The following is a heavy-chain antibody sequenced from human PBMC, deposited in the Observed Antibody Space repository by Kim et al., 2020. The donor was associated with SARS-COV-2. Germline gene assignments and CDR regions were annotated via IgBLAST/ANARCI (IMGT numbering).Heavy chain of an antibody. J-gene: IGHJ5*02. CDR1: GFTVSSNY. Sequence: GGSLRLSCAASGFTVSSNYMSWVRQAPGKGLEWVSVIYSGGSTYYADSVKGRFTISRDNSKNTLYLQMNSLRAEDTAVYYCARDRAKRIAAAGSWFDPWGQGTLVTVSS. V-gene: IGHV3-66*02. CDR3: ARDRAKRIAAAGSWFDP. D-gene: IGHD6-13*01. CDR2: IYSGGST.